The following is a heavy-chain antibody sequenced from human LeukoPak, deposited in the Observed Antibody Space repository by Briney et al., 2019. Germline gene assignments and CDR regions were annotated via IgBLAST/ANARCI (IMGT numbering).Heavy chain of an antibody. CDR2: IWYDGSNK. CDR1: GFTFSSYG. Sequence: PGGSLRLSCAASGFTFSSYGMHWVRQAPGKGLEWVAVIWYDGSNKYYADSVKGRFTISRDNSRNTLYLQMNSLRAEDMALYYCAKSYFSSRGLGGPFDYWGQGTLVTVSS. CDR3: AKSYFSSRGLGGPFDY. J-gene: IGHJ4*02. D-gene: IGHD3-10*01. V-gene: IGHV3-30*02.